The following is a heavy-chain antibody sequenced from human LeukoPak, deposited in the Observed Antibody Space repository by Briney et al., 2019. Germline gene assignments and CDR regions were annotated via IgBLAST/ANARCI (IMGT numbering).Heavy chain of an antibody. D-gene: IGHD5-18*01. V-gene: IGHV1-2*02. CDR1: GYTFTGYY. J-gene: IGHJ6*03. CDR3: ASRSTAMARGYYYYYYMDV. Sequence: GASVKVSCKASGYTFTGYYMHWVRQAPGQGLEWMGWINPNSGGTNYAQKFQGRVTITADKSTSTAYMELSSLRSEDTAVYYCASRSTAMARGYYYYYYMDVWGKGTTVTVSS. CDR2: INPNSGGT.